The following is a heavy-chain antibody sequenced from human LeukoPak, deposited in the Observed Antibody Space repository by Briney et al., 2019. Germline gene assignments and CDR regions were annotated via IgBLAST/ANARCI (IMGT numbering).Heavy chain of an antibody. CDR1: GGSFSGYY. J-gene: IGHJ4*02. Sequence: SETLSLTCAVYGGSFSGYYWSWIRQPPGKGLEWTGEINHSGSTNYNPSLKSRVTISVDTSKNQFSLKLSSVTAADTAVYYCAVGATYYFDYWGQGTLVTVSS. D-gene: IGHD1-26*01. CDR3: AVGATYYFDY. V-gene: IGHV4-34*01. CDR2: INHSGST.